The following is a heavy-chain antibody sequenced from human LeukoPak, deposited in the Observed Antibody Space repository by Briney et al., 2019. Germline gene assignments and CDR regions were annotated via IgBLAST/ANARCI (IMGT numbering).Heavy chain of an antibody. J-gene: IGHJ4*02. V-gene: IGHV3-9*01. CDR2: ISWNSGSI. D-gene: IGHD2-2*01. CDR3: ARDDVVVPAATDY. Sequence: GGSLRLSCAASGFTFDDYAMHWVRQAPGKGLEWLSGISWNSGSIGYADSVKGRFTISRDNAKNSLYLQMNSLRAEDTAVYYCARDDVVVPAATDYWGQGTLVTVSS. CDR1: GFTFDDYA.